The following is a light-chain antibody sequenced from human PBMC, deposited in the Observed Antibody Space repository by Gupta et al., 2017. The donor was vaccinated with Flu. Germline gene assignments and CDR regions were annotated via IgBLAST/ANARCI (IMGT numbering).Light chain of an antibody. CDR3: HKYDSAPLT. CDR1: QDIGNS. CDR2: ASS. V-gene: IGKV1-27*01. Sequence: GDRVSITCRASQDIGNSLAWFQQKPGKTPNLLISASSTLQPGVPSRFTGGGSGTDFTLTISSLQPEDVATYYCHKYDSAPLTFGGGTKVEI. J-gene: IGKJ4*01.